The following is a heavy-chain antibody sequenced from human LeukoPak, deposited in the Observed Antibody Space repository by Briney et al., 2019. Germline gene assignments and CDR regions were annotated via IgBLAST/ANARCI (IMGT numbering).Heavy chain of an antibody. Sequence: GGSLRLSCAASGFSFMNAWMIWVRQAPGQGLEWVGRIKSNADGGTPDYAAPARGRFTISRDDSKNTLYLQMNSLKTEDTAVYYCTTFYHEYSPYWGRGTLVTVSS. D-gene: IGHD2/OR15-2a*01. CDR3: TTFYHEYSPY. CDR2: IKSNADGGTP. J-gene: IGHJ4*02. CDR1: GFSFMNAW. V-gene: IGHV3-15*01.